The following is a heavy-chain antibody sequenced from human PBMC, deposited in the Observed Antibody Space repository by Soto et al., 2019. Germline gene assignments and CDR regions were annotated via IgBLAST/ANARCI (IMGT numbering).Heavy chain of an antibody. CDR2: ISGSGGST. V-gene: IGHV3-23*01. CDR1: GFTFNHYA. J-gene: IGHJ6*02. CDR3: AKYGGVAARPTYYYGMDV. Sequence: EVQLLESGGGLVRPGGSLRLSCAASGFTFNHYAMSWVRQVPGKGLEWGAAISGSGGSTYYAESVKGRFTIARDKSKNTLYLQMNSLKAADTAVFYCAKYGGVAARPTYYYGMDVWGQGITVTVSS. D-gene: IGHD6-6*01.